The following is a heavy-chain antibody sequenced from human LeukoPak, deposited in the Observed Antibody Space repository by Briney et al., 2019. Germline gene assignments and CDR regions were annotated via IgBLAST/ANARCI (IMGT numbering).Heavy chain of an antibody. Sequence: SETLSLTCTVSGGSISSYYWSWIRQSPGKALEWIGYIYYTGTTNYNPSLKSRVTILVDTSKNQFSLKLSSVTAADTAVHYCARDRYGGNSGEFDYWGQGTLVTVSS. CDR2: IYYTGTT. J-gene: IGHJ4*02. V-gene: IGHV4-59*01. CDR3: ARDRYGGNSGEFDY. CDR1: GGSISSYY. D-gene: IGHD4-23*01.